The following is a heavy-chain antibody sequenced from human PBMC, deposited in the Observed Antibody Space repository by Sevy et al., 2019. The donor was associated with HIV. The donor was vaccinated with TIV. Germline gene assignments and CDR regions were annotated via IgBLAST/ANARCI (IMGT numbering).Heavy chain of an antibody. V-gene: IGHV4-30-4*01. CDR1: GGSISSGDYY. Sequence: SETLSLTCTVSGGSISSGDYYWSWIRQPPGKGLEWIGYIYYSGSTYYNPSLKSRVTISVDTSKNQFSLKLSSVTAAETAVYYCARGLSVYDGAHYFDYWGQGTLVTVSS. CDR2: IYYSGST. J-gene: IGHJ4*02. D-gene: IGHD5-12*01. CDR3: ARGLSVYDGAHYFDY.